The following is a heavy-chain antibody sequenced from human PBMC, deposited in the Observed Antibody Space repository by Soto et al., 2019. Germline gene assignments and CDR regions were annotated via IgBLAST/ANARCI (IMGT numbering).Heavy chain of an antibody. J-gene: IGHJ4*02. V-gene: IGHV4-4*07. D-gene: IGHD4-17*01. CDR2: IYTSGST. CDR1: GGSISSYY. Sequence: SETLSLTCTVSGGSISSYYWSWIRQPAGKGLEWIGRIYTSGSTNYNPSLKSRVTMSVDTSKNQFSLKLSSVTAADTAVYYCASGGPYGDYAFSDYWGQGTLVTVSS. CDR3: ASGGPYGDYAFSDY.